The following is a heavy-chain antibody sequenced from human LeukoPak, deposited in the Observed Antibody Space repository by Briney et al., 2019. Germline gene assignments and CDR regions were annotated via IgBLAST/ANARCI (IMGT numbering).Heavy chain of an antibody. V-gene: IGHV4-59*01. Sequence: SETLSLTCTVSGGSISSYYWSWIRQPPGKGLEWIGYIYYSGSTNYNPSLKSRVTISVDTSKNQFSLKLSSVTAADTAVYYCARGDSGYDSLDYWGLGTLVTVSS. CDR3: ARGDSGYDSLDY. D-gene: IGHD5-12*01. CDR1: GGSISSYY. J-gene: IGHJ4*02. CDR2: IYYSGST.